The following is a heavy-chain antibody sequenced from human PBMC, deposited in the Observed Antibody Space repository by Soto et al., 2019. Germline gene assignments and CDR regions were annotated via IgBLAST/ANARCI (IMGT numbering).Heavy chain of an antibody. Sequence: PSETLSLTCTVSGGSISSSSYYWGWIRQPPGKGLEWIGSIYYSGSTYYNPSLKSRVTISVDTSKNQFSLKLSSVTAADTAVYYCARSYRGRFGRFDYWGQGTLVTVSS. V-gene: IGHV4-39*01. CDR3: ARSYRGRFGRFDY. CDR2: IYYSGST. CDR1: GGSISSSSYY. J-gene: IGHJ4*02. D-gene: IGHD2-2*02.